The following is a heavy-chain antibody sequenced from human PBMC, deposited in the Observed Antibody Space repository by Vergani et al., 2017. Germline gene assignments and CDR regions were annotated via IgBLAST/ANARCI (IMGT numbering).Heavy chain of an antibody. Sequence: QVQLVQSGAEVKKPGSSVKVSRKASGGTFSSYAISWVRQAPGQGLEWMGGIIPIFGTANYAQKFQGRVTITADESTSTAYMELSSLRSEDTAVYYCARVSVVVPAAISLEYYYYMDVWGKGTTVTVSS. CDR2: IIPIFGTA. D-gene: IGHD2-2*02. V-gene: IGHV1-69*01. J-gene: IGHJ6*03. CDR1: GGTFSSYA. CDR3: ARVSVVVPAAISLEYYYYMDV.